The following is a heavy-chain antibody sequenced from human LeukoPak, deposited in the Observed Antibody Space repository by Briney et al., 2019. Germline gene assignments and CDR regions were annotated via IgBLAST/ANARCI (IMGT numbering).Heavy chain of an antibody. CDR2: INPNSGGT. CDR1: GYTFTGYY. Sequence: ASVKVSCKASGYTFTGYYMHWVRQAPGQGLEWMGWINPNSGGTNYAQKFQGRVTISVDTSKNQFSLKLSSVTAADTAVYYCARDNSWAYSYGNGGYYYMDVWGKGTTVTVSS. J-gene: IGHJ6*03. D-gene: IGHD5-18*01. CDR3: ARDNSWAYSYGNGGYYYMDV. V-gene: IGHV1-2*02.